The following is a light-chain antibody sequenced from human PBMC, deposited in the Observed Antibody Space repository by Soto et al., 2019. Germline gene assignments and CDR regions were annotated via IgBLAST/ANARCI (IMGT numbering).Light chain of an antibody. CDR3: SSSTNSVL. V-gene: IGLV2-23*01. CDR2: EDS. J-gene: IGLJ2*01. Sequence: QSALTQPASVSGSPGQSITISCTGTTSDVGSYNLVSWYQQYPGKAPKLIIHEDSKRPSGVSNRFSGSKSGNTASLTFSGLQAEDEADYYCSSSTNSVLFGGGTKLTVL. CDR1: TSDVGSYNL.